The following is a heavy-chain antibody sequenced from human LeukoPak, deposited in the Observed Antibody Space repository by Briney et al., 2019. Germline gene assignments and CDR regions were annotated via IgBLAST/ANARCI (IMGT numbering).Heavy chain of an antibody. CDR2: ISSSGSTI. CDR1: GFTFSDYC. D-gene: IGHD3-22*01. CDR3: ARALEYYYDSSGYGY. V-gene: IGHV3-11*04. J-gene: IGHJ4*02. Sequence: GGSLRLSCAASGFTFSDYCMSWIRQAPGKGLEWVSYISSSGSTIYYADSVKGRFTISRDNAKNSLYLQMNSLRAEDTAVYYCARALEYYYDSSGYGYWGQGTLVTVSS.